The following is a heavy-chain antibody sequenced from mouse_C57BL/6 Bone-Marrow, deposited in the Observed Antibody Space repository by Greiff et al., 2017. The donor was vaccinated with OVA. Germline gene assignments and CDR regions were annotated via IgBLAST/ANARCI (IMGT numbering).Heavy chain of an antibody. J-gene: IGHJ2*01. D-gene: IGHD1-1*01. CDR3: ARHYYGSSYY. Sequence: EVQLVESGGDLVKPGGSLKLSCAASGFTFSSYGMSWVRQTPDKRLEWVATISSGGSYTYYPDSVKGRFTISRDNAKNTRYLQMSSLKSEDTAMYYCARHYYGSSYYWGQGTTLTVSS. CDR1: GFTFSSYG. CDR2: ISSGGSYT. V-gene: IGHV5-6*01.